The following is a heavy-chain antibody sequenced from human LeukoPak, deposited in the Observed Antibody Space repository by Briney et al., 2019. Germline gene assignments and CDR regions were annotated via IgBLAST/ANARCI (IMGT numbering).Heavy chain of an antibody. CDR2: VTGSGDRT. Sequence: WGSLRLSCAASRFTLSSYGMTWVRQAPGKGLEWVSSVTGSGDRTYYADSVKGRFTISRDNSKNTLYLQMNSLRAEDTAVYYCAGLGGGDYWGQGTLVTVSS. D-gene: IGHD3-10*01. V-gene: IGHV3-23*01. CDR1: RFTLSSYG. CDR3: AGLGGGDY. J-gene: IGHJ4*02.